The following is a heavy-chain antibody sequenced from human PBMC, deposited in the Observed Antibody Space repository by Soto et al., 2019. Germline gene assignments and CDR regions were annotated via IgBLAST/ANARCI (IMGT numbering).Heavy chain of an antibody. CDR3: ARDPDEPGIAVEFSPYGMDV. D-gene: IGHD6-19*01. V-gene: IGHV4-4*02. CDR2: IYHSGST. CDR1: GGSISSSNW. Sequence: PSETLSLTCAVSGGSISSSNWWSWVRQPPGKGLEWIGEIYHSGSTNYNPSLKSRVTISVDKSKNQFSLKLSSVTAADTAVYYCARDPDEPGIAVEFSPYGMDVWGQGTTVTVSS. J-gene: IGHJ6*02.